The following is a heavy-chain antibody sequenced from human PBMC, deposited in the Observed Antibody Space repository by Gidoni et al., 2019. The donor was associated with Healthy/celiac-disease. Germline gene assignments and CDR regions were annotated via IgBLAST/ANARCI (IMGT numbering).Heavy chain of an antibody. CDR2: IYYRGST. CDR3: ARHRNIAAGPPRLHYFDY. Sequence: QLQLQESGPGLVKHSETLSLTCTVSGGSLSSSSYYWGWIRQPPGKGLEWIGRIYYRGSTYYIPSLKSRVTISVYTSKNQFSLKLSAVTAADTAVYYCARHRNIAAGPPRLHYFDYWGQGTLVTVSS. CDR1: GGSLSSSSYY. J-gene: IGHJ4*02. D-gene: IGHD6-25*01. V-gene: IGHV4-39*01.